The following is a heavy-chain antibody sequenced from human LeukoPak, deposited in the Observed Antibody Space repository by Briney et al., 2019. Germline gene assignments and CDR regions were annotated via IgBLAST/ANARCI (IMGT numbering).Heavy chain of an antibody. V-gene: IGHV1-2*02. Sequence: GASVKVSCKASGYTFTGNHMHWVRQAPGQGLEWMGWINPNSGGTNYAQKFQGRVIMTRDTSISTAYMDLSRLGSDDTAVYYCARGGSTDSIHSCGGNCYFLDYWGQGTLVTVSS. CDR3: ARGGSTDSIHSCGGNCYFLDY. J-gene: IGHJ4*02. D-gene: IGHD2-21*02. CDR2: INPNSGGT. CDR1: GYTFTGNH.